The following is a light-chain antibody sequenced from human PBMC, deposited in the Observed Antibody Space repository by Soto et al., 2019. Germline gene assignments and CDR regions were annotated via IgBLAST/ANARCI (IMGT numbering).Light chain of an antibody. J-gene: IGKJ3*01. V-gene: IGKV1-9*01. CDR2: GAS. CDR1: QGISSF. CDR3: QQVNSYPFT. Sequence: DIQLTQSPPYLSASVGDRVTIICRASQGISSFLAWYQQKPGRAPTRLVYGASTVERGVPSRFSGSGSGAEFTLTISSLQPEDFATYYCQQVNSYPFTFGPGTRVDIK.